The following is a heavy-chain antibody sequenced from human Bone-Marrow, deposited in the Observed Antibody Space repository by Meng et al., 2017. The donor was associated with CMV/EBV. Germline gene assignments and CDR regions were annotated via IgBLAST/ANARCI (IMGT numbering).Heavy chain of an antibody. V-gene: IGHV1-2*02. D-gene: IGHD2-2*01. CDR1: GYTFTGYY. CDR3: ARGGVVPAATPQP. J-gene: IGHJ4*02. Sequence: ASVKVSCKASGYTFTGYYMHWVRQAPGQGLEGMGWINPNSGGTNYAQKFQGRVTMNRDTSISTAYMELSRLRSDDTAVYYCARGGVVPAATPQPWGQGTLVTVSS. CDR2: INPNSGGT.